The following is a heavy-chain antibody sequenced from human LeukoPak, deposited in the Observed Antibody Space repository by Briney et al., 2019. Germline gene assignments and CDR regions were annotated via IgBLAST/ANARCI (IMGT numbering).Heavy chain of an antibody. CDR2: IYYSGST. Sequence: SETLSLTCAVYGGSFSGYYWGWIRQPPGKGLEWIGSIYYSGSTYYNPSLKSRVTISVDTSKNQFSLKLSSVTAADTAVYYCARDFDILTDDAFDIWGQGTMVTVSS. CDR1: GGSFSGYY. J-gene: IGHJ3*02. D-gene: IGHD3-9*01. CDR3: ARDFDILTDDAFDI. V-gene: IGHV4-34*01.